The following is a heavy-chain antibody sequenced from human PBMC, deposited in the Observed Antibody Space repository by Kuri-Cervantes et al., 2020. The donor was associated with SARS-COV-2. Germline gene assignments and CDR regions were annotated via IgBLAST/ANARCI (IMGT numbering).Heavy chain of an antibody. J-gene: IGHJ4*02. CDR2: ISSSSSYI. V-gene: IGHV3-21*01. CDR1: GFTFSSYS. CDR3: ASFHPAARIFDY. Sequence: LSLTCAASGFTFSSYSMNWVRQAPGKGLEWVSSISSSSSYIYYADSVKGRFTISRDNAKNSLYLQMNSLGAEDTAVYYCASFHPAARIFDYWGQGTLVTVSS. D-gene: IGHD2-2*01.